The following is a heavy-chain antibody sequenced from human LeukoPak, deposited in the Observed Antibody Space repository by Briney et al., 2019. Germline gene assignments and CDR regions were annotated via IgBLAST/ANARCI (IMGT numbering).Heavy chain of an antibody. CDR2: ISYDGRQK. Sequence: GRSLRLSCAASGFTFIEYAMHWVRQAPGKGRDGVAVISYDGRQKYYGDSVKGRFTISRDNPKNTLYLQMNSLRDDDTAVYYCARVFLERLTSGYFDNWGQGTLVTVSP. V-gene: IGHV3-30-3*01. CDR3: ARVFLERLTSGYFDN. J-gene: IGHJ4*02. CDR1: GFTFIEYA. D-gene: IGHD3-3*01.